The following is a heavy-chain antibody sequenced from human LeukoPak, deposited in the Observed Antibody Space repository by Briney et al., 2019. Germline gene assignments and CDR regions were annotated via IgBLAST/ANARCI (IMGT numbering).Heavy chain of an antibody. Sequence: SETLSLTCAVSGYSISSGYYCGWIRQPPGKGLEWIGSIYHSGSTYYNPSLKSRVTISVDTSKNQFSLKLSSVTAADTAVYYCARHRPVTYQLLYYFDYWGQGTLVTVSS. CDR3: ARHRPVTYQLLYYFDY. CDR2: IYHSGST. J-gene: IGHJ4*02. CDR1: GYSISSGYY. D-gene: IGHD2-2*01. V-gene: IGHV4-38-2*01.